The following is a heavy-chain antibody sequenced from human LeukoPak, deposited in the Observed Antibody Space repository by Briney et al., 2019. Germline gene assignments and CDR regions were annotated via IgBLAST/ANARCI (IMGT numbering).Heavy chain of an antibody. V-gene: IGHV1-69*13. CDR3: ARDQSGNYDYVWGSYPRYDWFDP. J-gene: IGHJ5*02. Sequence: ASVKVSCKASGGTFSSYAISWVRQAPGQGLEWMGGIIPIFGTANYAQKFQGRVTITADESTSTAYMELSSLRSEDTAVYYCARDQSGNYDYVWGSYPRYDWFDPWGQGTLVTVSS. CDR1: GGTFSSYA. D-gene: IGHD3-16*01. CDR2: IIPIFGTA.